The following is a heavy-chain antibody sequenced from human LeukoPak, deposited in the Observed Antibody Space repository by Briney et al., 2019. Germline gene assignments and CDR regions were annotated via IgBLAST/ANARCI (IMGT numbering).Heavy chain of an antibody. CDR2: MNPNSGNT. CDR3: ARGNQPPQYYYYYYYMDV. V-gene: IGHV1-8*03. Sequence: ASVKVSCKASGYTFTSYDINWVRQATGQGLEWMGWMNPNSGNTGYAQKFQGRVTITRNTSISTAYMELSSLRSEDTAVYYCARGNQPPQYYYYYYYMDVWGKGTKVTVSS. J-gene: IGHJ6*03. CDR1: GYTFTSYD. D-gene: IGHD1-14*01.